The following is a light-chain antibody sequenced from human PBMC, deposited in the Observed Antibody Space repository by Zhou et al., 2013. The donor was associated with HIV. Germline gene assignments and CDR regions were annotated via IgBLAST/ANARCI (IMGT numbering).Light chain of an antibody. CDR1: QSVSSN. V-gene: IGKV3-15*01. J-gene: IGKJ4*01. Sequence: EVLMTQSPVTLSVSPGARATLSCRASQSVSSNLAWYQQKPGQAPRLLIYGASTRATGIPARFSGSGSGTEFTLTISSLQSEDFAVYFCQQYNNLPVTFGGGTKVEIK. CDR3: QQYNNLPVT. CDR2: GAS.